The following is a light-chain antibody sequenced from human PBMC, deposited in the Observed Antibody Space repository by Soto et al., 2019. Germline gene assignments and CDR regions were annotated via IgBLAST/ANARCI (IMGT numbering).Light chain of an antibody. V-gene: IGKV1-39*01. Sequence: IPMTQFPSSLSASVGERVSITCRASQSISNYINWYQQKPGKAPKLLVYRASTLQSGVPSRFSGSGSGTDFTLTISSLHPEDFATYYCQQCYSTVTFGPGTKVTIK. CDR1: QSISNY. CDR3: QQCYSTVT. CDR2: RAS. J-gene: IGKJ3*01.